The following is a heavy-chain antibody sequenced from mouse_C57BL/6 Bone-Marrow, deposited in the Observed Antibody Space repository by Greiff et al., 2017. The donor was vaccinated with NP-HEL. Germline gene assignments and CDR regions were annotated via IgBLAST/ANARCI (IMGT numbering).Heavy chain of an antibody. CDR1: GYTFTNYW. D-gene: IGHD1-1*01. Sequence: VQLQQSGAELVRPGTSVKMSCKASGYTFTNYWIGWAKQRPGHGLEWIGDIYPGGGYTNYNEKFKGKATLTADKSSSTAYMQFSSLTSEDSAIYYCARSYYGSSLDDWGQGTTLTVSS. CDR2: IYPGGGYT. V-gene: IGHV1-63*01. CDR3: ARSYYGSSLDD. J-gene: IGHJ2*01.